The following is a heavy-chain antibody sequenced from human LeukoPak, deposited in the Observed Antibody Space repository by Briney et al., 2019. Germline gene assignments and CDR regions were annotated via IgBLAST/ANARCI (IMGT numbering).Heavy chain of an antibody. CDR3: ARNLPAADY. Sequence: GGSLRLSCAASGFTFDDYAMHWVRQAPGKGLEWVSGISWNSGSIGYADSVKGRFTISRDNAKNSLYLQMNSLRAEDTAVYYCARNLPAADYWGQGTLVTVSS. J-gene: IGHJ4*02. CDR2: ISWNSGSI. CDR1: GFTFDDYA. V-gene: IGHV3-9*01. D-gene: IGHD2-2*01.